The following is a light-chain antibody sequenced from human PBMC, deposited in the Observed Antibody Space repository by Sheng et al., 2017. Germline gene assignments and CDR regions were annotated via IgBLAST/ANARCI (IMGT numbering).Light chain of an antibody. CDR2: DVS. CDR3: CSYAGSWSWV. Sequence: QSALTQPASVSGSPGQSITISCTGTSSDVGGYNYVSWYQQHPGKAPKLLIYDVSTRPSGVPDRFSGSKSGNTASLTISGLQAEDESDYYCCSYAGSWSWVFGGGTMLTVL. CDR1: SSDVGGYNY. J-gene: IGLJ3*02. V-gene: IGLV2-11*01.